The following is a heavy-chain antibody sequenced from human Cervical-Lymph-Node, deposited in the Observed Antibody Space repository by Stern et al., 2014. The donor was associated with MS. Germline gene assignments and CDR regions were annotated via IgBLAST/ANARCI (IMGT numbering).Heavy chain of an antibody. CDR2: IIPILGLA. CDR1: GGTFSSSYA. J-gene: IGHJ5*02. D-gene: IGHD2-15*01. Sequence: VQLVESGAEVKKPGSSMNVSCKTSGGTFSSSYAITWLRQAPGQGLEWMGRIIPILGLANYAHNFQGRVTITADTSTNTPYLELSSLRSEDTAVYYCARGIVSNRAAATQHNLFDPWGQGTLVTVSS. V-gene: IGHV1-69*09. CDR3: ARGIVSNRAAATQHNLFDP.